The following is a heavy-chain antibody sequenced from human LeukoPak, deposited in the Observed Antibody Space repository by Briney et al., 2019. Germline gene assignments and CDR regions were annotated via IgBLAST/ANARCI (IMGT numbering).Heavy chain of an antibody. CDR1: GGSISSYH. J-gene: IGHJ6*03. D-gene: IGHD6-13*01. Sequence: SETLSLTCTVSGGSISSYHWSWIRQPPGKGLEWIGYIYSSGNTNYNPSLKSRVTISVDTSKNQFSLRLSSVTAADTAVYYCARLRGQQLVPYYYYMDVWGKGTTVTVSS. V-gene: IGHV4-59*08. CDR3: ARLRGQQLVPYYYYMDV. CDR2: IYSSGNT.